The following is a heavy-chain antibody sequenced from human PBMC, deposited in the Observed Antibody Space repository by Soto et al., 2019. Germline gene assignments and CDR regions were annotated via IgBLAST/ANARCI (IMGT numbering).Heavy chain of an antibody. D-gene: IGHD5-18*01. CDR2: ISAYNGNT. V-gene: IGHV1-18*01. J-gene: IGHJ4*02. CDR1: GYTFTSYG. Sequence: ASVKVSCKASGYTFTSYGISWVRQAPGQGLEWMGWISAYNGNTNYAQKFQGRVTITADESTSTAYMELSSLRSEDTAVYYCARSNAMETFDYWGQGTLVTVSS. CDR3: ARSNAMETFDY.